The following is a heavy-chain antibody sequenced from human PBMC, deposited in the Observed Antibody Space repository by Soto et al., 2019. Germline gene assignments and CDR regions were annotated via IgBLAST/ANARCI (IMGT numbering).Heavy chain of an antibody. CDR2: IYYSGST. Sequence: QLQLQESGPGLVKPSETLSLTCTVSGGSISSSSYYWGWIRQPPGKGLEWIGSIYYSGSTYYNPSLKSRVTISVDTSKNQFSLKLSSVTAADTAVYYCARLGEWLVPSPTEYWGQGTLVTVSS. J-gene: IGHJ4*02. CDR3: ARLGEWLVPSPTEY. CDR1: GGSISSSSYY. V-gene: IGHV4-39*01. D-gene: IGHD6-19*01.